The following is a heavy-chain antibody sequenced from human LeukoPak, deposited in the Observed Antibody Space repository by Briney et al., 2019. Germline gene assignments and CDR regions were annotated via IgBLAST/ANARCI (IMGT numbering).Heavy chain of an antibody. CDR2: VDPEDGET. V-gene: IGHV1-69-2*01. CDR3: ATDRSPGVVFDY. Sequence: ASVKVSCKVSGYTFTDYYMYWVQQAPGKGLEWMGLVDPEDGETIYAEKFQGRVTITADTSTDTAYMELSSLRSEDTAVYYCATDRSPGVVFDYWGQGTLVTVSS. J-gene: IGHJ4*02. D-gene: IGHD3-3*01. CDR1: GYTFTDYY.